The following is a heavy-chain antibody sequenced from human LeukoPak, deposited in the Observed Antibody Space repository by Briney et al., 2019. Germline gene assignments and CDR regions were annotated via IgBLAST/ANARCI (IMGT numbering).Heavy chain of an antibody. J-gene: IGHJ3*02. V-gene: IGHV5-51*01. Sequence: GESLKISCKGFGYSFTSYWIGWVRQLPVKGLGGMGIIYPGRSEPSYSRYFKGPVTISGDKSITPAYLQWSSLKASDPAMYYCARTYGSGTYYTWVGAFDIWGQGTMVTVPS. CDR1: GYSFTSYW. D-gene: IGHD3-10*01. CDR3: ARTYGSGTYYTWVGAFDI. CDR2: IYPGRSEP.